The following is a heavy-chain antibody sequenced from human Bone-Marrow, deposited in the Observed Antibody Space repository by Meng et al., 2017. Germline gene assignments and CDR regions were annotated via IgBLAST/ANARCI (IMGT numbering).Heavy chain of an antibody. CDR3: ARARGGSGSYYRGAFAFDP. V-gene: IGHV4-38-2*02. CDR1: GYSISSGYY. Sequence: SETLSLTCTVSGYSISSGYYWGWIRQPPGKGLEWIGSIYHSGSTYYNPSLKSRVTISVDTSKNQFSLKLSSVTAADTAVYYCARARGGSGSYYRGAFAFDPWGQGTLVTVSS. CDR2: IYHSGST. D-gene: IGHD3-10*01. J-gene: IGHJ5*02.